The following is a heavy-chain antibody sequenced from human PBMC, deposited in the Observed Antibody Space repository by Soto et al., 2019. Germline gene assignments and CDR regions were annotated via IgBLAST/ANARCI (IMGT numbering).Heavy chain of an antibody. V-gene: IGHV4-59*08. J-gene: IGHJ2*01. CDR3: ARHHATYHDGNSSSSNIYWYFDL. CDR1: GGSISSYY. D-gene: IGHD6-13*01. Sequence: QVQLQESGPGLVKPSETLSLTCTVSGGSISSYYWSWIRQPPGKGLEWIGYIYYSGSTNYNPSLKSRVTISVDTSKNQFSLKLSSVTAADTAVYYCARHHATYHDGNSSSSNIYWYFDLWGRGTLVTVSS. CDR2: IYYSGST.